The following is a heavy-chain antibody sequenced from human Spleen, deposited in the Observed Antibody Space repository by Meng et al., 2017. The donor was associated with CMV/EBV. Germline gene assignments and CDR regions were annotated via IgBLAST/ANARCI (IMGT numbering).Heavy chain of an antibody. Sequence: GESLKISCAASGFTVSSNYMSWVRQAPGKGLEWVSVIYSGGSTYYADSVKGRFTISRDNANDSLFLQMNSLRGEDTAVYYCARNYVGHFDEWGQGTLVTVSS. J-gene: IGHJ4*02. CDR1: GFTVSSNY. CDR2: IYSGGST. CDR3: ARNYVGHFDE. V-gene: IGHV3-53*01. D-gene: IGHD3-16*01.